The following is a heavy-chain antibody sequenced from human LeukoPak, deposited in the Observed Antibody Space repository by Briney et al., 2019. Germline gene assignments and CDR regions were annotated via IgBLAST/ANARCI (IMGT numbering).Heavy chain of an antibody. CDR3: ARDRWPYRSFDY. CDR2: ISYDGSNK. CDR1: GFTFSSYA. J-gene: IGHJ4*02. V-gene: IGHV3-30-3*01. Sequence: QTGGSLRLSCAASGFTFSSYAMHWVRQAPGKGLEWVAVISYDGSNKYYADSVKGRFTISRDNSKNTLYLQMNSLRAEDTAVYYCARDRWPYRSFDYWGQGTLVTVSS. D-gene: IGHD5-24*01.